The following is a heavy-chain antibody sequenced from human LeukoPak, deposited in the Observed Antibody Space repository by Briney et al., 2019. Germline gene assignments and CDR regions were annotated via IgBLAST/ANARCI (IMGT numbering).Heavy chain of an antibody. CDR1: GFTFSSYA. CDR2: LSTSGGST. Sequence: GRSLRLSCAASGFTFSSYAMSWVRQAPGKGLEWVSSLSTSGGSTYYADSVKGRFTISRDNSKNTLYLQMSSLRAEDTAVYYCAKRKGNWNYFAFDIWGQGTMVTVSS. V-gene: IGHV3-23*01. J-gene: IGHJ3*02. CDR3: AKRKGNWNYFAFDI. D-gene: IGHD1-7*01.